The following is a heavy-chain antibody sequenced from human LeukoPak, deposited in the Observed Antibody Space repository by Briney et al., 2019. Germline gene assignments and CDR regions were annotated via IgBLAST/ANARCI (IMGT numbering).Heavy chain of an antibody. CDR2: ISGSGGST. J-gene: IGHJ4*02. CDR3: AKAPAGGYCSGGSCYLPPYYFDY. CDR1: GFTFSSYA. D-gene: IGHD2-15*01. Sequence: GGSLRLSCAASGFTFSSYAMSWVRQAPGKGLEWVSAISGSGGSTYYADSVKGRFTISRDNSKNTLSLQMNSLRAEDTAVYYCAKAPAGGYCSGGSCYLPPYYFDYWGQGTLVTVSS. V-gene: IGHV3-23*01.